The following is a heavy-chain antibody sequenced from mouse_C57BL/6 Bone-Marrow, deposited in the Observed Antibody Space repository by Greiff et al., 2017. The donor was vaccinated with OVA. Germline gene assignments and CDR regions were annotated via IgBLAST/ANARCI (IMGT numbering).Heavy chain of an antibody. CDR1: GFSFNTYA. D-gene: IGHD4-1*01. CDR3: VREEGNWHFDY. CDR2: IRSKSNNYAT. J-gene: IGHJ2*01. V-gene: IGHV10-1*01. Sequence: EVQLVESGGGLVQPKGSLKLSCAASGFSFNTYAMNWVRQAPGKGLEWVARIRSKSNNYATYYADSVKDRFTISRDDSESMLYLQMNNLKTEDTAMYYCVREEGNWHFDYWGQGTTLTVSS.